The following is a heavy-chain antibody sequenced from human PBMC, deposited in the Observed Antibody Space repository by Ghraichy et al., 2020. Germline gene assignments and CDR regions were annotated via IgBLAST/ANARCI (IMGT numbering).Heavy chain of an antibody. CDR1: GYTLTELS. CDR2: FDPEDGET. CDR3: AADPRLAGTWQYYYGMDV. J-gene: IGHJ6*01. Sequence: ASVKVSCKVSGYTLTELSIYWVRQAPGKGLEWMGGFDPEDGETIYAQKFQGRVTMTEETSTDPVYMELRSLRSEDTAVYYCAADPRLAGTWQYYYGMDVWRQGTTFTLSS. D-gene: IGHD3-3*02. V-gene: IGHV1-24*01.